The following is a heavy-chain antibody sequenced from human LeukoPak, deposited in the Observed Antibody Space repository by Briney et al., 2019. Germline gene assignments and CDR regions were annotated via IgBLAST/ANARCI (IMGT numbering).Heavy chain of an antibody. D-gene: IGHD2-15*01. CDR1: GGSISSSSYY. Sequence: PSETLSLTCTVSGGSISSSSYYWGWIRQPPGTGLEWIGSIYYSGSTYYNPSPKSRVTISVDTSKNQFSLKLSSVTAADTAVYYCARQLRNCSGGSCYLVDYWGQGTLVTVSS. J-gene: IGHJ4*02. CDR2: IYYSGST. V-gene: IGHV4-39*01. CDR3: ARQLRNCSGGSCYLVDY.